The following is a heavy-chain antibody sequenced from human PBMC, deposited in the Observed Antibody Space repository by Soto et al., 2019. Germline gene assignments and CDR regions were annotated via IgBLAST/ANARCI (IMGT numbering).Heavy chain of an antibody. CDR2: INPNGGST. CDR1: GYTFSSYY. J-gene: IGHJ4*02. V-gene: IGHV1-46*01. CDR3: ARGLGLGDC. Sequence: QVXLVXSGAXVXKPXXXVXVSCXASGYTFSSYYIHWVRQAPGQGLEWIGIINPNGGSTNYAQNFKGRLTVTRDTSTATVYMDLSALTSDDTAMYYCARGLGLGDCWGQGTLVTVSS. D-gene: IGHD3-9*01.